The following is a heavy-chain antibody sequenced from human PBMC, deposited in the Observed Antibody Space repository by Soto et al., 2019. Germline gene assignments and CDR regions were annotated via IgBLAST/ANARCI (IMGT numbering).Heavy chain of an antibody. D-gene: IGHD2-2*01. CDR1: GFTFSSYG. CDR3: ARGLPIVVVPAAALGAFDI. J-gene: IGHJ3*02. Sequence: GGSLRLSCAASGFTFSSYGMHWVRQAPGKGLEWVAVIWYDGSNKYYADSVKGRFTISRDNSKNTLYLQMNSLRAEDTAVYYCARGLPIVVVPAAALGAFDIWGQGTMVTVSS. CDR2: IWYDGSNK. V-gene: IGHV3-33*01.